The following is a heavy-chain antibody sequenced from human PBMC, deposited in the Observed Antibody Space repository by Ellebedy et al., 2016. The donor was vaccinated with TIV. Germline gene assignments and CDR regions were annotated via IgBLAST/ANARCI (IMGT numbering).Heavy chain of an antibody. V-gene: IGHV4-59*12. CDR2: IYYSGST. CDR3: ARVWLWFGELSDRYYFDY. J-gene: IGHJ4*02. CDR1: GGPISSYY. Sequence: MPAGSLRLSCTVSGGPISSYYWSWIRQPPGKGLEWIGYIYYSGSTNYNPSLKSRVTISVDTSKNQFSLKLSSVTAADTAVYYCARVWLWFGELSDRYYFDYWGQGTLVTVSS. D-gene: IGHD3-10*01.